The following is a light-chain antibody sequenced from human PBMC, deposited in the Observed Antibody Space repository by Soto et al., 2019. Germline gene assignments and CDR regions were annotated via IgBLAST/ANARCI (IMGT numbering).Light chain of an antibody. V-gene: IGKV3-20*01. CDR2: GAS. CDR1: QSVSSSY. CDR3: QQYGSSPFT. Sequence: EIVLTQSPGTLSLSPGERATLSCRASQSVSSSYLAWYQQKPGQAPRLLIYGASSRAIGIPDRFSGSGSGTEFTLAISRLEPEDLAVYYWQQYGSSPFTFGGGTRVEI. J-gene: IGKJ4*01.